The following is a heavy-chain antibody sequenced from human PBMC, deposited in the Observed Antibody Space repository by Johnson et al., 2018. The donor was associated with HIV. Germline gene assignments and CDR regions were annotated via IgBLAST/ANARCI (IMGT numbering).Heavy chain of an antibody. V-gene: IGHV3-33*06. J-gene: IGHJ3*02. CDR3: AKTHSGSYYDAFDI. CDR2: IWYDGSNK. Sequence: QVQLVESGGGVVQPGRSLRLSCAASGFTFSSYGMHWVRQAPGKGLEWVAVIWYDGSNKYYADSVKGRFTISRDNSKNTLYLQMNSLRAEDTAVYYCAKTHSGSYYDAFDIWGQGTMVTVSS. D-gene: IGHD1-26*01. CDR1: GFTFSSYG.